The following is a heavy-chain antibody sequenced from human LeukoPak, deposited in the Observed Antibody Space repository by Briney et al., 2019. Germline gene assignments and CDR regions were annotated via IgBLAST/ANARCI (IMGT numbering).Heavy chain of an antibody. CDR3: AKGSPAVRGVMDYFDY. V-gene: IGHV3-30*02. J-gene: IGHJ4*02. CDR2: IRYDGSNK. Sequence: PGGSLRLSCAASGFTFSSYGMHWVRQAPGKGLEWVAFIRYDGSNKYYADSVKGRFTISRDNSKNTLYLQMNSLRAEDTAVYYCAKGSPAVRGVMDYFDYWGQGTLVTVSS. D-gene: IGHD3-10*01. CDR1: GFTFSSYG.